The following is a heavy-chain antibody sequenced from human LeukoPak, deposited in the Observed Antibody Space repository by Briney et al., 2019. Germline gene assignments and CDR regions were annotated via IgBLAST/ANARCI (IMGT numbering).Heavy chain of an antibody. CDR3: ASEYYDYVWGSRENDY. V-gene: IGHV3-21*01. CDR1: RFTFSSYS. CDR2: VSSSSSYI. D-gene: IGHD3-16*01. Sequence: PGGSLRLSCAASRFTFSSYSMNWVRQAPGKGLEWVSSVSSSSSYIYYADSVKGRFTISRDNAKNSLYLQMNSLRAEDTAVYYCASEYYDYVWGSRENDYWGQGTLVTVSS. J-gene: IGHJ4*02.